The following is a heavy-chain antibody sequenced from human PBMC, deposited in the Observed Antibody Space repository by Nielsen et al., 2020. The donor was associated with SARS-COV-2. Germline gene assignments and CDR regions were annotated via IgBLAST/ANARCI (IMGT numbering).Heavy chain of an antibody. CDR3: AKATTIDNWFDP. J-gene: IGHJ5*02. CDR2: SGDRAGTT. D-gene: IGHD1-1*01. Sequence: GGSLRPSCAASGFTFSDYYMSWVRQAPGKGLEWVSAFSGDRAGTTYYADSVTGRFTISRDNAKNSLYLQMNSLRAEDTALYYCAKATTIDNWFDPWGQGTLVTVSS. CDR1: GFTFSDYY. V-gene: IGHV3-11*01.